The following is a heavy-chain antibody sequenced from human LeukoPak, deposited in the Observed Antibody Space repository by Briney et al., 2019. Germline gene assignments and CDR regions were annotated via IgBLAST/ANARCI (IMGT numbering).Heavy chain of an antibody. J-gene: IGHJ5*02. V-gene: IGHV4-59*01. CDR1: GGSIGTYY. CDR2: IDYSGST. Sequence: SETLSLTCTVSGGSIGTYYWTWIRQPPGKELEWIGYIDYSGSTNYNPSLKSRVSISVDTSKSQFSLKVSSVTAADTAVYYCARAHSSGWPHMFDPWGQGTLVTVPS. CDR3: ARAHSSGWPHMFDP. D-gene: IGHD6-19*01.